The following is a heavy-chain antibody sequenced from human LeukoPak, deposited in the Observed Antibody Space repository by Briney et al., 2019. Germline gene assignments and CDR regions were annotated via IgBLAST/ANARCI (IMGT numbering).Heavy chain of an antibody. CDR3: ARGLVTVTSPSDY. CDR2: TNVDNGNT. D-gene: IGHD4-17*01. CDR1: GYTFTNYA. V-gene: IGHV1-3*01. Sequence: GASVKVSCKASGYTFTNYAIHWVRQAPGQRLEWMGWTNVDNGNTRYSQKFHGRVTITRDTSASTAYMELSSLRSEDTAVYYCARGLVTVTSPSDYWGQGTLVTVSS. J-gene: IGHJ4*02.